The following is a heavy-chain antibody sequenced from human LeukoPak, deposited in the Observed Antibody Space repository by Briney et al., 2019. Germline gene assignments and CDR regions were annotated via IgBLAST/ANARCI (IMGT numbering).Heavy chain of an antibody. CDR1: GYSFTDYW. CDR3: ARHGRGSRSPNAFDI. D-gene: IGHD3-10*01. Sequence: GESLKISCKGSGYSFTDYWIGWVRQMPGEGLQWMGIIYPDDSDIRYSPSFQGQVPISADKSIITASLQWSSLKASDTAMYYCARHGRGSRSPNAFDIWGQGTMVTVSS. J-gene: IGHJ3*02. V-gene: IGHV5-51*01. CDR2: IYPDDSDI.